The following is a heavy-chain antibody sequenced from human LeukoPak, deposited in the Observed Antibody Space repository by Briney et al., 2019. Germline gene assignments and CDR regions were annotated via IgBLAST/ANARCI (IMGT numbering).Heavy chain of an antibody. V-gene: IGHV3-23*01. D-gene: IGHD6-13*01. CDR1: GFTFSGYA. Sequence: GGSLRLSCAASGFTFSGYAMSWVRQAPGKGLEWVSAISGSGGSTYYADSVKGRFTISRGNSKNTLYLQMNSLRAEDTAVFYCAKERNPYSSSWYSLHYMDVWGKGTTVTVSS. J-gene: IGHJ6*03. CDR3: AKERNPYSSSWYSLHYMDV. CDR2: ISGSGGST.